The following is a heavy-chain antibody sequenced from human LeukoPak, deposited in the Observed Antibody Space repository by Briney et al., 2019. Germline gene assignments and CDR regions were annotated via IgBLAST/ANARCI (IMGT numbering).Heavy chain of an antibody. J-gene: IGHJ4*02. Sequence: GGSLRLSCAASGFTFSSYSMNWVRQAPGKGLEWVSSISRSSSYIYYADSVKGRFTISRDNAKNSLYLQMNSLRAEDTAVYYCARSDRPSGSSPFDYWGQGTLVTVSS. V-gene: IGHV3-21*01. CDR1: GFTFSSYS. CDR3: ARSDRPSGSSPFDY. CDR2: ISRSSSYI. D-gene: IGHD1-26*01.